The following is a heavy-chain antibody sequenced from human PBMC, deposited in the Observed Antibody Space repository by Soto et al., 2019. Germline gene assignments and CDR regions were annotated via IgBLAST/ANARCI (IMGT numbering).Heavy chain of an antibody. CDR3: ARSPPDYDRACDI. CDR1: GYTFTSYA. Sequence: ASVKVSCKASGYTFTSYAMHWVRQAPGQRLEWLGWISAGNGNTKYSQKFQDRVTITRDTSASTAYMELSSLRSEDTAVYYCARSPPDYDRACDIWGQGTMVTVSS. CDR2: ISAGNGNT. V-gene: IGHV1-3*01. D-gene: IGHD3-22*01. J-gene: IGHJ3*02.